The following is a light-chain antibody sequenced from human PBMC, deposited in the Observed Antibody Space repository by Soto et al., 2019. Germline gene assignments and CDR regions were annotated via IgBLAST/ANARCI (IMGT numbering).Light chain of an antibody. V-gene: IGLV2-14*01. CDR1: SSDVGGYNY. CDR3: DSYTSSRAYV. CDR2: EVS. Sequence: QSSLTHPASLSGSPGQSITISCTGTSSDVGGYNYVSWYQQQSGKAPKLIIHEVSNRPSGVSNRFSGSKSGNTASLTISGLQAEDEADYYCDSYTSSRAYVFGIGTKVTVL. J-gene: IGLJ1*01.